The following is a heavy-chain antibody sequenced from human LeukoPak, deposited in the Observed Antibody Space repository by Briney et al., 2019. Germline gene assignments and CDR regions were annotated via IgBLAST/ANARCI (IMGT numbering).Heavy chain of an antibody. CDR1: GHTFTRYF. CDR3: ASWTEQLVQGGFVY. V-gene: IGHV1-46*01. D-gene: IGHD6-13*01. Sequence: ASVKVSCKASGHTFTRYFMHWVRQAPGQGLEWMGLISPSGGSTSYAQKFQGRVTMTRDTSTSTLYMELSSLRSEDTAVYYCASWTEQLVQGGFVYWGQGTLVTVSS. J-gene: IGHJ4*02. CDR2: ISPSGGST.